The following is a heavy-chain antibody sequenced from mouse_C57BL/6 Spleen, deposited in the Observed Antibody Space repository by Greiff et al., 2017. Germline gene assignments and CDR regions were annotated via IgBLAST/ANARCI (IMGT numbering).Heavy chain of an antibody. CDR1: GYTFTSYW. CDR3: ARTPTYYYGTSYAMGY. J-gene: IGHJ4*01. Sequence: QVQLQQPGAEPVKPGASVKLSRKASGYTFTSYWMQRVKQRPGQGREWIGEIDPSDSYTNYNQKFKGKATLTVDTFLTTAHMQLSSLTSVDSAVYYCARTPTYYYGTSYAMGYWGKGTSVTVSS. D-gene: IGHD1-1*01. CDR2: IDPSDSYT. V-gene: IGHV1-50*01.